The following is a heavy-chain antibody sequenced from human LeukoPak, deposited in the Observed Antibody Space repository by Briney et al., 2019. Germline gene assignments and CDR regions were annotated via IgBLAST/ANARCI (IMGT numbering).Heavy chain of an antibody. V-gene: IGHV1-18*01. CDR1: GYTFTSYG. D-gene: IGHD6-13*01. J-gene: IGHJ5*02. CDR3: ARGPPGIAAAGPSNNWFDP. CDR2: ISAYNGNT. Sequence: ASVKASCKASGYTFTSYGISWVRQAPGQGLEWMGWISAYNGNTNYAQKLQGRVTMTTDTSTSTAYMELRSLRSDDTAVYYCARGPPGIAAAGPSNNWFDPWGQGTLVTVSS.